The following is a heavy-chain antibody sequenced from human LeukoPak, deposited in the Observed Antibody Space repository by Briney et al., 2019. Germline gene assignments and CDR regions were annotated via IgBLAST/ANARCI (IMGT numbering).Heavy chain of an antibody. CDR3: ARASYAGPFDY. D-gene: IGHD3-16*02. CDR2: IYYSGST. V-gene: IGHV4-59*01. Sequence: SETLSLTWTVSGGSISSYYWSWIRQPPGKGLEWIGYIYYSGSTNYNPSLKSRVTISVDTSKNQFSLKLSSVTAADTAVYYCARASYAGPFDYWGQGTLVTVSS. J-gene: IGHJ4*02. CDR1: GGSISSYY.